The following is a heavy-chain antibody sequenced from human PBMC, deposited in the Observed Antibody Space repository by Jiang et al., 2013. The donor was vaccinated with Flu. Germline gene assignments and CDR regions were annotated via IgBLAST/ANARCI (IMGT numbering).Heavy chain of an antibody. CDR1: GGSISSGGYS. J-gene: IGHJ5*02. D-gene: IGHD2-15*01. CDR2: IYHSGST. V-gene: IGHV4-30-2*01. Sequence: GSGLVKPSQTLSLTCAVSGGSISSGGYSWSWIRQPPGMGLEWIGFIYHSGSTYYNPSLKSRVTISVDRSKNQFSLKLSSVTAADTAVYYCARKLPTSDNWFDPWGQGTLVTVSS. CDR3: ARKLPTSDNWFDP.